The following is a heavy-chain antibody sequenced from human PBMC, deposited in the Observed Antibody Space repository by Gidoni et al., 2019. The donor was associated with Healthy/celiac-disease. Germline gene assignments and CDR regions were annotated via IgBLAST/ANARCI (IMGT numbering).Heavy chain of an antibody. J-gene: IGHJ4*02. CDR1: GGSISSGSYY. CDR2: IYTSGST. V-gene: IGHV4-61*02. D-gene: IGHD5-12*01. CDR3: ARDPGGWLQPNWGFDY. Sequence: QVQLQESGPGLVKPSQTLSLTCTVPGGSISSGSYYWSWIRQPAGKGLEWIGRIYTSGSTNYNPSLKSRVTISVDTSKNQFSLKLSSVTAADTAVYYCARDPGGWLQPNWGFDYWGQGTLVTVSS.